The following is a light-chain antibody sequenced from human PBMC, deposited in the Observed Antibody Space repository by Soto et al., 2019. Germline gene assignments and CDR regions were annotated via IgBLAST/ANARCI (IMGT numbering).Light chain of an antibody. V-gene: IGKV4-1*01. CDR1: QSVLYSANNKNY. CDR3: QHYYSSPYT. Sequence: DIVMTQSPDSLAVFLGERATINCKSSQSVLYSANNKNYLAWYQQKPGQPPKLPIYWASTRESGVPDRFSGSGSGTDFTLTISSLQAEDVAVYYCQHYYSSPYTFGQGTKLEIK. CDR2: WAS. J-gene: IGKJ2*01.